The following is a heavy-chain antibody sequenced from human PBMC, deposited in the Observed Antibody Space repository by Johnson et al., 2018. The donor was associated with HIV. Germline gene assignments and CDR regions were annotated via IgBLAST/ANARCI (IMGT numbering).Heavy chain of an antibody. V-gene: IGHV3-66*01. CDR1: GFTVSNKY. Sequence: VQLVESGGGLVQPGGSLRLSCAASGFTVSNKYMSWVRQAPGKGPEWVSVIYSGGSTYYADSVKGRFTISRDNSKNTLYLQMNSLRVEATAVYYCARDLVVVDHSAPLAHAFDVWGQGTMVTVSS. CDR2: IYSGGST. J-gene: IGHJ3*01. CDR3: ARDLVVVDHSAPLAHAFDV. D-gene: IGHD2-15*01.